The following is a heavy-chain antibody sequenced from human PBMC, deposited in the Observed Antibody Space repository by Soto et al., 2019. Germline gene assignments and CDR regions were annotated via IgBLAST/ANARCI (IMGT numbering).Heavy chain of an antibody. Sequence: QVLLQESGPGQVKPSETLSLTCTVSGGSIGSYHWSWVRQPPGKGLEWIASVYYTGTTNYNPSLGSRVTISIGAPENRFSMEITSVTAADTAIYYCARDTVLTGMFDFWGQGTLVTVSS. D-gene: IGHD4-17*01. V-gene: IGHV4-59*01. CDR1: GGSIGSYH. CDR2: VYYTGTT. CDR3: ARDTVLTGMFDF. J-gene: IGHJ4*02.